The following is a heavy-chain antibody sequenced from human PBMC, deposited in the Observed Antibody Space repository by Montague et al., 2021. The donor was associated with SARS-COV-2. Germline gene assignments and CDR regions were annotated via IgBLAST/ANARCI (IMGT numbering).Heavy chain of an antibody. CDR3: ASGIYPSGSYYNRYYYGLNI. J-gene: IGHJ6*02. V-gene: IGHV4-34*01. Sequence: SETLSLTCAVYGGSLSGYYWSWIRQPPGKGLEWIGEINHSANPKYKPSLKSPVAISIDTTKNQFSLKMTSVTAADTATYYCASGIYPSGSYYNRYYYGLNIWGPGTTVIVSS. CDR1: GGSLSGYY. D-gene: IGHD3-10*01. CDR2: INHSANP.